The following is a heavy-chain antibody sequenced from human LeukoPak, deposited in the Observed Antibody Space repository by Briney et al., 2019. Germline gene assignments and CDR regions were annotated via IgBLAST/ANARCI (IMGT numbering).Heavy chain of an antibody. D-gene: IGHD6-6*01. V-gene: IGHV4-39*01. CDR3: ARQLVGIDY. CDR2: IYSSGST. CDR1: GASISSGSNY. Sequence: PSETLPLTCSVSGASISSGSNYWGWIRQPPGKTLEWIGSIYSSGSTNYNPSLKSRVTISVDTSKNQFSLKLSSVTAADTAVYYCARQLVGIDYWGQGTLVTVSS. J-gene: IGHJ4*02.